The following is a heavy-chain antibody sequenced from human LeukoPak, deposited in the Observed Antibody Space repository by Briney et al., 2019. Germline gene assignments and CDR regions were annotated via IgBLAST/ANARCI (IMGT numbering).Heavy chain of an antibody. CDR3: ARDLGGRGSLDY. CDR2: IYYSGSI. V-gene: IGHV4-39*02. Sequence: SETLSLTCTVSGGSISSSSYYWGWVRQPPGKGLEWIGSIYYSGSIYYNPSLKSRVTISVDTSKNQFSLKLSSVTAADTAVYYCARDLGGRGSLDYWGQGTLVTVSS. J-gene: IGHJ4*02. CDR1: GGSISSSSYY. D-gene: IGHD1-26*01.